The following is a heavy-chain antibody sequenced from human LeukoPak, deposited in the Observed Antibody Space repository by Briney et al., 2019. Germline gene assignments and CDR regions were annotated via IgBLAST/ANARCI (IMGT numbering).Heavy chain of an antibody. CDR2: IRFDGTSK. CDR1: GFTFSNFG. V-gene: IGHV3-30*02. CDR3: AKTSLLDPSGHYYYMDV. Sequence: GGSLRLSCAASGFTFSNFGMHWVRQAPGKGLEWVAFIRFDGTSKFYADSVKARFTISRDNSQNTVSLQLNNLRIEDTALYYRAKTSLLDPSGHYYYMDVWGKGTTVTVSS. J-gene: IGHJ6*03. D-gene: IGHD3-3*01.